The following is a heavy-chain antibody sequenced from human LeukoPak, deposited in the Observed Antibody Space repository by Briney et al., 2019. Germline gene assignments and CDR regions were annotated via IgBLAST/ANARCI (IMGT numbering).Heavy chain of an antibody. Sequence: PGGSLRLSCATSGFFFSAYRMNWVRQAPGKGLEWVSSIRTGGDYIYYADSVQGRFTISRDNAKKSLYLQMNSLRVEDTAVYFCARWDALLHFDYWGQGVLVTVSS. J-gene: IGHJ4*02. CDR2: IRTGGDYI. CDR1: GFFFSAYR. D-gene: IGHD2-15*01. CDR3: ARWDALLHFDY. V-gene: IGHV3-21*01.